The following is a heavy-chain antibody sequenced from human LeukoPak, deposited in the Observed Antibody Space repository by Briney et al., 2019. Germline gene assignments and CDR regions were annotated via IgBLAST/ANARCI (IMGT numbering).Heavy chain of an antibody. J-gene: IGHJ2*01. CDR3: ARRTYFDL. CDR1: GYTFTSHY. V-gene: IGHV1-46*01. Sequence: ASVKVSCKAFGYTFTSHYMHWVRQAPGQGLEWMGILNPSGGRTTYAQKFKGRVTMTRDTSTSTVYMELSSLRSEDTAVYYCARRTYFDLWGRGTLVTVSS. CDR2: LNPSGGRT.